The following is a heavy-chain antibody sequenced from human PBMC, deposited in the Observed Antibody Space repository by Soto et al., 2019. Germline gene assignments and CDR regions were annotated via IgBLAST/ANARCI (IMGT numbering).Heavy chain of an antibody. Sequence: ASVKVSCKAFGYTFTRSGISWVRQAPGQGLEWMGWISTYNGDTNYAQTFQGRVTMTTETSTSTVHMEVRSLRSDDTAVYYCAREGVAPYYYYGMDVWG. CDR3: AREGVAPYYYYGMDV. CDR1: GYTFTRSG. CDR2: ISTYNGDT. J-gene: IGHJ6*02. D-gene: IGHD5-12*01. V-gene: IGHV1-18*01.